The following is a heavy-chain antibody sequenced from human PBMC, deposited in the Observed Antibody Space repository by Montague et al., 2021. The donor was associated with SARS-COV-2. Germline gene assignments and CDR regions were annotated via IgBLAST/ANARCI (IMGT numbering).Heavy chain of an antibody. D-gene: IGHD3-22*01. J-gene: IGHJ3*02. CDR2: IYYSGST. Sequence: TLSLTCTVSGGSISSGGYYWGWIRQHPGKGLEWIGYIYYSGSTYYNPSLKSRVTISVDTSKNQFSLKLSSVTAADTAVYYCARDPRYDSSGYYLGSAFDIWGQGTMVTVSS. V-gene: IGHV4-31*03. CDR3: ARDPRYDSSGYYLGSAFDI. CDR1: GGSISSGGYY.